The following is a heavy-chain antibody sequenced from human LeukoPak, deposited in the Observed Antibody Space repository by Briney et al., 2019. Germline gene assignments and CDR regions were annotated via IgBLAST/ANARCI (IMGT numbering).Heavy chain of an antibody. CDR2: ISSSSSYI. CDR3: AKDRIVVVPAAIAPVDY. CDR1: GFTFSSYS. D-gene: IGHD2-2*01. Sequence: GGSLRLSCAASGFTFSSYSMNWVRQAPGKGLEWVSSISSSSSYIYYADSVKGRFTISRDNAKNSLYLQMNSLRAEDTAVYYCAKDRIVVVPAAIAPVDYWGQGTLVTVSS. J-gene: IGHJ4*02. V-gene: IGHV3-21*04.